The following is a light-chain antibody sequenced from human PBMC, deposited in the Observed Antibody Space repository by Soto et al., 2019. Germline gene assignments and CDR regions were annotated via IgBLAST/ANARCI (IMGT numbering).Light chain of an antibody. V-gene: IGKV1-5*01. CDR2: DAS. CDR3: QQYYSYPRT. J-gene: IGKJ1*01. Sequence: DIQMTQSPSTLSASVGDRVTITCRACQSISSWLAWYQQKPGKAPKLLIYDASSLESGVPSRFSGSGSGTEFTLTISSLQPDDFATYYCQQYYSYPRTFGQGTKVDIK. CDR1: QSISSW.